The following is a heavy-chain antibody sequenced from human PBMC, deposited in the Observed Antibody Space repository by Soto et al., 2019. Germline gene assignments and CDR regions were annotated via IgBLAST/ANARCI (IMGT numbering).Heavy chain of an antibody. V-gene: IGHV3-66*01. D-gene: IGHD5-18*01. CDR1: GFTVSSNY. CDR3: ARARRDTAMVLAYYYGMDV. Sequence: SLRLSCAASGFTVSSNYMSWVRQAPGKGLEWVSIIYSGGSTYYADSVKGRFTISRDNSKNTLYLQMNSLRVEDTAVYYCARARRDTAMVLAYYYGMDVWGQGTTVTVSS. J-gene: IGHJ6*02. CDR2: IYSGGST.